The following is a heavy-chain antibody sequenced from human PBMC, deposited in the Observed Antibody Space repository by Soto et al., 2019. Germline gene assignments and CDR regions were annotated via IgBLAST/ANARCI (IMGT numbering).Heavy chain of an antibody. V-gene: IGHV1-18*01. Sequence: ASVKVSCKASGYRFTNYGISWVRQAPGQGLEWMGWISPFNGTANDAQKFQGRVTITTDTSTSTVYMELRSLRSEDTAVYYCARVSSYDSSGSLDYWGQGTLVTVSS. CDR1: GYRFTNYG. CDR2: ISPFNGTA. D-gene: IGHD3-22*01. J-gene: IGHJ4*02. CDR3: ARVSSYDSSGSLDY.